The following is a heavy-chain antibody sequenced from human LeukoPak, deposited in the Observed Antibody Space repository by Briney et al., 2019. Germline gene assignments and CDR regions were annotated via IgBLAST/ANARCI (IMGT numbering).Heavy chain of an antibody. CDR1: GGSISSGDYY. CDR3: ARVLQLWSPAAFDI. CDR2: IYYSGST. V-gene: IGHV4-61*08. D-gene: IGHD5-18*01. J-gene: IGHJ3*02. Sequence: PSQTLSLTCTVSGGSISSGDYYWSWIRQPPGKGLEWIGYIYYSGSTNYNPSLKSRVTISVDTSKNQFSLKLSSVTSADTAVYYCARVLQLWSPAAFDIWGQGTMVTVSS.